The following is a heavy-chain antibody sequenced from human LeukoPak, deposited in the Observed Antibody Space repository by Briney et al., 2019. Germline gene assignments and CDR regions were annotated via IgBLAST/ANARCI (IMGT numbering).Heavy chain of an antibody. J-gene: IGHJ6*02. D-gene: IGHD1-14*01. CDR3: ARGNLENIYYYGMDV. V-gene: IGHV1-18*01. Sequence: ASVKVPCKASGYTFTSYGISWVRQAPGQGLEWMGWISAYNGNTNYAQKLRGRVTMTTDTSTSTAYMELRSLRSDDTAVYYCARGNLENIYYYGMDVWGQGTTVTVSS. CDR1: GYTFTSYG. CDR2: ISAYNGNT.